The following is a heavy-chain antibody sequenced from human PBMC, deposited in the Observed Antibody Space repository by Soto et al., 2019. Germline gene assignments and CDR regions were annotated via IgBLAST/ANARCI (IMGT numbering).Heavy chain of an antibody. Sequence: SETLSLTCSVSGDSISCYYWCWIRPPPGKGLEWIGEINHSGSTNYNPSLKSRVTISVDTSKDQFSLKLSSVAAADTAVYFCSRGPLYMVRGVIALYYFDYWGQGTLVTVSS. CDR1: GDSISCYY. V-gene: IGHV4-34*01. J-gene: IGHJ4*02. CDR2: INHSGST. CDR3: SRGPLYMVRGVIALYYFDY. D-gene: IGHD3-10*01.